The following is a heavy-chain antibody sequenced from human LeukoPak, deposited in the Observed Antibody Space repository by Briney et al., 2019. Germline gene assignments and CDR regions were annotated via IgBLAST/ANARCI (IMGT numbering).Heavy chain of an antibody. V-gene: IGHV1-2*02. D-gene: IGHD6-19*01. CDR2: INPNGGGT. Sequence: ASVKVSCKASGYTFADCYVHWVRQAPGQGLEWMGWINPNGGGTKYAQRFQGRVAMTRDTSISTAYMELSRLRSVDTAVYYCARDVEVGGIDYWGQGTLVTVSS. CDR3: ARDVEVGGIDY. CDR1: GYTFADCY. J-gene: IGHJ4*02.